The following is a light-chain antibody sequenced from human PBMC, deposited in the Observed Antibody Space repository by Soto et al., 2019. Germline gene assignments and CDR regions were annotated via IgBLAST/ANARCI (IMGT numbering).Light chain of an antibody. CDR1: QGISNW. CDR3: QQYDTFPWT. J-gene: IGKJ1*01. V-gene: IGKV1-5*01. CDR2: DAA. Sequence: DIQMTQSPSTLSASVGDRVTITCRASQGISNWLAWYQQKPGKPPKLLIYDAAGLDSGVPSRFSGRGYGTEFTLTISCLQPEDFGTFYCQQYDTFPWTFGQGTKVDIK.